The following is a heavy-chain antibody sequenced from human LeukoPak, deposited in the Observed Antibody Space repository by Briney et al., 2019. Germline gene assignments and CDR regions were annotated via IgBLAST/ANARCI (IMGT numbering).Heavy chain of an antibody. D-gene: IGHD5-24*01. CDR1: GFTFSSYA. CDR3: AKKRGGDGYTDY. CDR2: ISGSGGST. Sequence: GGSLRLSCAASGFTFSSYAMSWVRQAPGKGLEWVSGISGSGGSTYYADSMKGRFTISRDNSKNTLYVQMNSLRGEDTAVYYCAKKRGGDGYTDYWGQGTLVTVSS. J-gene: IGHJ4*02. V-gene: IGHV3-23*01.